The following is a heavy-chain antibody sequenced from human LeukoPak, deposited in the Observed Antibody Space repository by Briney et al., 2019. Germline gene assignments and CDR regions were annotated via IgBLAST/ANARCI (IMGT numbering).Heavy chain of an antibody. V-gene: IGHV3-9*01. CDR1: GFTFSDYY. CDR3: AKENSGGYYDSSGYYDY. CDR2: ISWNSGSI. Sequence: GGSLRLSCAASGFTFSDYYMSWIRQAPGKGLEWVSGISWNSGSIGYADSVKGRFTISRDNAKNSLYLQMNSLRAEDTALYYCAKENSGGYYDSSGYYDYWGQGTLVTVSS. J-gene: IGHJ4*02. D-gene: IGHD3-22*01.